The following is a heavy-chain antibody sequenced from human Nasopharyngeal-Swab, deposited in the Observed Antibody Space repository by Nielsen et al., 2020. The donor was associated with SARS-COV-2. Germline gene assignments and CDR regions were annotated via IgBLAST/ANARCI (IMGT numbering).Heavy chain of an antibody. CDR1: GFTFSSYG. CDR2: IWYDGSNK. V-gene: IGHV3-33*01. J-gene: IGHJ4*02. Sequence: GESLKISCAASGFTFSSYGMHWVRQAPGKGLEWMAVIWYDGSNKYYADSVKGRFTISRDNSKNTLYLQMNSLRAEDTAVYYCARDSQERFDYWGQGTLVTVSS. D-gene: IGHD1-1*01. CDR3: ARDSQERFDY.